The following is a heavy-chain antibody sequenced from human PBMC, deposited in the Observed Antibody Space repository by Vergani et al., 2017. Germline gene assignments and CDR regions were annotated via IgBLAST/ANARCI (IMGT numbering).Heavy chain of an antibody. V-gene: IGHV4-38-2*02. CDR2: IYHSTIT. CDR1: GYSISSGYS. D-gene: IGHD4-17*01. Sequence: QVQLQESGPGLVRPSETLSLTCDVSGYSISSGYSWGWIRQPPGKGLEWIGSIYHSTITYYNPSLKSRIIISADSSKNHFSLNLSSVTAADTAVYYCAGESLYGDPEDDYHGMDVWGRGTTVTVSS. CDR3: AGESLYGDPEDDYHGMDV. J-gene: IGHJ6*02.